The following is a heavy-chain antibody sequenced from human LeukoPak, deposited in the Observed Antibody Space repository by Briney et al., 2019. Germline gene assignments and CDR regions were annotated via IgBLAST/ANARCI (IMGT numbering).Heavy chain of an antibody. Sequence: GASVKVSCKASGYTFTSYGISWVRRAPGQGLEWMGWISAYNGNTNYAQKLQGRVTMTTDTSTSTAYMELRSLRSDDTAVYYCARSRGLRFLSYWFDPWGQGTLVTVSS. CDR1: GYTFTSYG. J-gene: IGHJ5*02. V-gene: IGHV1-18*01. CDR3: ARSRGLRFLSYWFDP. CDR2: ISAYNGNT. D-gene: IGHD3-3*01.